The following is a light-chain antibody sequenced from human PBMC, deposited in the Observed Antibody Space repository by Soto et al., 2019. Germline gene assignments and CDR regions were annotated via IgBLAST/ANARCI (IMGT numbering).Light chain of an antibody. J-gene: IGLJ1*01. CDR2: GNS. CDR1: SSNIGAGYD. V-gene: IGLV1-40*01. Sequence: LAQPTSGSETPVQRVTISNTGSSSNIGAGYDVHWYQQLPGTAPKLLIYGNSNRPSGVPDRFSGSKSGTSASLAITGLQAEDEADYYCQSYDSSLSGSYVFGTGTKVTVL. CDR3: QSYDSSLSGSYV.